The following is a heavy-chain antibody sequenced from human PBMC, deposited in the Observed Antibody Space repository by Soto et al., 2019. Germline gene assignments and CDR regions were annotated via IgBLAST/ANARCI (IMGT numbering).Heavy chain of an antibody. CDR3: ARVETGPTGWFDP. V-gene: IGHV4-59*01. CDR2: IYYSGST. Sequence: SETLSLTCTVSGGSISSYYWSWIRQPPGKGLEWIGYIYYSGSTNYNPSLKSRVTISVDTSKNQFSLKLSSVTAADTAVYYCARVETGPTGWFDPWGQGTLVTVSS. J-gene: IGHJ5*02. D-gene: IGHD1-1*01. CDR1: GGSISSYY.